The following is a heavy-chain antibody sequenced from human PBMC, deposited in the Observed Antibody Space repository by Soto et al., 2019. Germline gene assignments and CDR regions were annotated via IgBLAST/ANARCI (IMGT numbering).Heavy chain of an antibody. D-gene: IGHD3-10*01. CDR2: IWYDGNNK. V-gene: IGHV3-33*01. CDR3: ARWGGSATVPYFDY. J-gene: IGHJ4*02. CDR1: GFNFNKFG. Sequence: QVQLVESGGGVVQPGRSLRLSCAASGFNFNKFGMLRVRQAPGKGLEWVAVIWYDGNNKYYADSMKGRFTISRDNSKNTVYLQMDSLRAEDTAVYYCARWGGSATVPYFDYWGQGILVTVSS.